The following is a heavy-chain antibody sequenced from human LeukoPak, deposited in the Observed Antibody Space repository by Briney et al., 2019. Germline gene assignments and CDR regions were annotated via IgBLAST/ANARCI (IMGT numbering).Heavy chain of an antibody. V-gene: IGHV1-24*01. CDR3: ATNLPSNAFDI. J-gene: IGHJ3*02. Sequence: ASVKVSCKVSGYTLTELSMHWVGQAPGKGLEWMGGFDPEDGETIYAQQLQGRVTMTDDTSTDTAYIELSSLRSEDTAVYYCATNLPSNAFDIWGQGTMVTASS. CDR1: GYTLTELS. CDR2: FDPEDGET.